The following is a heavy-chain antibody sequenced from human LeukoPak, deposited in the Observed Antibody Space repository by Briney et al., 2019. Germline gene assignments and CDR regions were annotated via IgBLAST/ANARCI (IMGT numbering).Heavy chain of an antibody. CDR1: GFTFSSYS. D-gene: IGHD3-9*01. CDR3: AREGYDILTGYYAWDYYYGMDV. CDR2: ISSSSSTI. Sequence: GGSLRLSCAASGFTFSSYSMNWVRQAPGKGLEWVSYISSSSSTIYYADPVKGRFTISRDNAKNSLYLQMNSLRAEDTAVYYCAREGYDILTGYYAWDYYYGMDVWGQGTTVTVSS. V-gene: IGHV3-48*04. J-gene: IGHJ6*02.